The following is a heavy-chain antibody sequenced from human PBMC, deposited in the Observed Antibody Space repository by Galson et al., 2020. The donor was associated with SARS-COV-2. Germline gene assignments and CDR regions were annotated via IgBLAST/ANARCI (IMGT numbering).Heavy chain of an antibody. J-gene: IGHJ4*02. V-gene: IGHV3-23*01. D-gene: IGHD3-22*01. Sequence: GGSLRLSCAASGFTFRTYAMSWVRQAPGKGLEWVSTISDGGYITYYADSVKGRFTISRDNSKNTLYLQMSGLRAEDTAVYYCAKMRFYYESNTYPHYFDYWGQGTLATVSS. CDR3: AKMRFYYESNTYPHYFDY. CDR1: GFTFRTYA. CDR2: ISDGGYIT.